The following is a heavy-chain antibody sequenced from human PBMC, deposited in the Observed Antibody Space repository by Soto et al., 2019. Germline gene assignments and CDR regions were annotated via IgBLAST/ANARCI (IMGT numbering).Heavy chain of an antibody. Sequence: QMQLVESGGGVVQPGRSLRLSCAASGFTFSSYGMHWVRQAPGKGLEWVAVISYDGSNKYYLDSVKGRFTISRDDSKNTLYLQMSSLRAEDTAVYYCAKGVRSLYSSGWLAFWGQGTLVTVSS. D-gene: IGHD6-19*01. J-gene: IGHJ4*02. CDR3: AKGVRSLYSSGWLAF. CDR2: ISYDGSNK. CDR1: GFTFSSYG. V-gene: IGHV3-30*18.